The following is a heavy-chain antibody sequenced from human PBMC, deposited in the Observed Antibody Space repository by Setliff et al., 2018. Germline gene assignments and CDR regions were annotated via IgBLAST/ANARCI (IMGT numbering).Heavy chain of an antibody. J-gene: IGHJ6*03. CDR3: ARSNMGNYYDSGRYYYYYYMDV. Sequence: PSETLSLTCSVSGGSISSGSYYWTWIRQPAGKGLEWIGHIYTSGTTKYNPSLKSRVTISVDASKNQFFLKLTSVTAADTAVYYCARSNMGNYYDSGRYYYYYYMDVCGKGTTVTVSS. CDR2: IYTSGTT. CDR1: GGSISSGSYY. V-gene: IGHV4-61*09. D-gene: IGHD3-10*01.